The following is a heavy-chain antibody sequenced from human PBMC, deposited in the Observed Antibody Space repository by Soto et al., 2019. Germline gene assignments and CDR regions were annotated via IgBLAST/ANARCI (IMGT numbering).Heavy chain of an antibody. D-gene: IGHD3-16*02. Sequence: GGSLRLSCAASGFTFSNAWMSWVRQAPGKGLEWVGRIKSKTDGGTTDYAAPVKGRFTISRDDSKNTLYLQMNSLKTEDTAVYYCTTLLIPMITFGGVIVDVDYWGQGTLVTVSS. CDR2: IKSKTDGGTT. CDR3: TTLLIPMITFGGVIVDVDY. CDR1: GFTFSNAW. V-gene: IGHV3-15*01. J-gene: IGHJ4*02.